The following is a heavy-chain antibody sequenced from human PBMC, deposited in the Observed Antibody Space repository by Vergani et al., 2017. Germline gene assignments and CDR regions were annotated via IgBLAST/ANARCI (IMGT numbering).Heavy chain of an antibody. CDR2: FYTGGGT. CDR3: ARDPLYSTTWPFRLLDMDV. CDR1: GGSISSGSYY. V-gene: IGHV4-61*02. Sequence: QVQLQESGPGLVRPSQTLSLTCTVSGGSISSGSYYWSWFRPPAGKGLEWIGRFYTGGGTSYNPSLKSRVTISVDTSKNQFSLQLSSVTAADTAVYYCARDPLYSTTWPFRLLDMDVWGQGTTVTVSS. J-gene: IGHJ6*02. D-gene: IGHD6-13*01.